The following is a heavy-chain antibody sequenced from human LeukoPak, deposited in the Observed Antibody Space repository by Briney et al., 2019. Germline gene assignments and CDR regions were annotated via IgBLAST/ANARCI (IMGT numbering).Heavy chain of an antibody. CDR3: ARLFVGGSGSGAFGFDP. V-gene: IGHV5-51*01. D-gene: IGHD6-19*01. J-gene: IGHJ5*02. Sequence: GESLKISCEGSGYSFTSYWIGWVRQMPGKGLEWMGIIYPGDPDTRYSPSFQGQVTISADKSISTAYLQWSSLKASDTAMYYCARLFVGGSGSGAFGFDPWGQGTLVTVSS. CDR2: IYPGDPDT. CDR1: GYSFTSYW.